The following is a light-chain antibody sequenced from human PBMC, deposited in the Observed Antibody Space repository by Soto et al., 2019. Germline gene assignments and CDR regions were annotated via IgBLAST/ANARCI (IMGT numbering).Light chain of an antibody. J-gene: IGKJ2*01. Sequence: DIQMTQSPSSVSASVGDRVTITFRASQGISSWLAWYQQKPGKAPKLLIYAATSLKSGVLTRFSGSGSGTDFTLIISSLQPEDFATYYCQHTNSFPLSFGQGTKLEIK. CDR3: QHTNSFPLS. CDR1: QGISSW. V-gene: IGKV1-12*01. CDR2: AAT.